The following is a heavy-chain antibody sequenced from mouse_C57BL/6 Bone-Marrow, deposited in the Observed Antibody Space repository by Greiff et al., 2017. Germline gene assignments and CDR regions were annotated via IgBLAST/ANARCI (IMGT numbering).Heavy chain of an antibody. D-gene: IGHD1-1*01. CDR1: GYAFSSYW. V-gene: IGHV1-80*01. CDR2: IYPGDGDT. Sequence: VKLLESGAELVKPGASVKISCKASGYAFSSYWMNWVKQRPGKGLEWIGQIYPGDGDTNYNGKFKGKATLTADKSSSTAYMQLSSLTSEDSAVYFCARSLLRRAGLAYWGQGTLVTVSA. CDR3: ARSLLRRAGLAY. J-gene: IGHJ3*01.